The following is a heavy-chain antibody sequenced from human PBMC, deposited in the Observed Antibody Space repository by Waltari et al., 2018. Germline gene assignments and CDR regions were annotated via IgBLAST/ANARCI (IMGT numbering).Heavy chain of an antibody. CDR1: GFTISRFW. D-gene: IGHD1-1*01. V-gene: IGHV3-7*01. Sequence: EAQLVQSGGGLVQPGGSLTLSCAASGFTISRFWMTWNRQGPWQGLQWVAHIGPDGSDKYYVDSVKGRFTISRDNAENSLLLQMSSLRVEDTALYYCVGWNDPINSWGQGTLVAVSS. CDR2: IGPDGSDK. CDR3: VGWNDPINS. J-gene: IGHJ4*02.